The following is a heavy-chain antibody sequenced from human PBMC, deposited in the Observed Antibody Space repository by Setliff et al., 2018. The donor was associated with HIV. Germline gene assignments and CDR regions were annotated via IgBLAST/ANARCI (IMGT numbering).Heavy chain of an antibody. V-gene: IGHV4-34*01. CDR1: VGSFSGYY. D-gene: IGHD3-22*01. CDR3: ARGPLGSSGYRSDAFDI. CDR2: ISHSGRT. J-gene: IGHJ3*02. Sequence: PSETLSLTCAVYVGSFSGYYWSWIRQPPGKGLEWIGEISHSGRTNYNPSLKSRVTISVDTSKNQFSLKLSSVTAADTAVYYCARGPLGSSGYRSDAFDIWGQGTMVTVSS.